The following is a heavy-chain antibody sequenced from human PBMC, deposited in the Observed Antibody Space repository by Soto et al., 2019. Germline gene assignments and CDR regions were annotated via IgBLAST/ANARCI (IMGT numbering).Heavy chain of an antibody. CDR3: AREYCGGDCYSLYNWFES. D-gene: IGHD2-21*02. J-gene: IGHJ5*01. Sequence: SVKGSCKASGGTFSSYAISWVRRAPGQGLEWMGGIIPIFGTANYAQKFQGRVTITADKSTSTAYMELSSLRSEDTAVYYCAREYCGGDCYSLYNWFESWGQGTLVTVAS. V-gene: IGHV1-69*06. CDR2: IIPIFGTA. CDR1: GGTFSSYA.